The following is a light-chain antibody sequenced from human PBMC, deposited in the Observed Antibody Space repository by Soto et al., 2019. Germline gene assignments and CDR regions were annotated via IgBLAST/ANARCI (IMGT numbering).Light chain of an antibody. CDR1: QSVGHW. V-gene: IGKV1-5*03. CDR2: QAT. J-gene: IGKJ1*01. Sequence: DIQMTQSPSTLSASVGDRVTITCRASQSVGHWLAWYQVKSGKAPKLLIHQATILESGVPSRFSGSISGTEFTLTISSLQPDDFATYYCQLYTGDPTWTFGQGTKVEIK. CDR3: QLYTGDPTWT.